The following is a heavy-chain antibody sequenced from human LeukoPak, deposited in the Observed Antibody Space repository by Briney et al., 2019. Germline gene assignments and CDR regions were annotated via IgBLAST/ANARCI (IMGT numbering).Heavy chain of an antibody. Sequence: SETLSLTCTVSGGSISGYYWSWIRQPPGKGLEWIGYIYYSGSTKYNPSLKSRVTISVDTSKNQFSLKLSSVTAADTAVYYCARQDGYSGYDGGFDSWGQGTLVTISS. CDR1: GGSISGYY. CDR2: IYYSGST. J-gene: IGHJ4*02. CDR3: ARQDGYSGYDGGFDS. D-gene: IGHD5-12*01. V-gene: IGHV4-59*08.